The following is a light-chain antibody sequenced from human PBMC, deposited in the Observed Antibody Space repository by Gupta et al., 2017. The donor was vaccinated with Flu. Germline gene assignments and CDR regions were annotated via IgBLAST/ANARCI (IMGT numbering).Light chain of an antibody. J-gene: IGKJ1*01. Sequence: SLAVSLGERATINCKSSQSVLYSSNNKNYLAWYQQKPGQPPRLLIYWASTRESGVPDRFSGSGSGTDFNLSISSLQAEDVAVYYCQQYRTFGQGTKVEIK. CDR3: QQYRT. CDR1: QSVLYSSNNKNY. V-gene: IGKV4-1*01. CDR2: WAS.